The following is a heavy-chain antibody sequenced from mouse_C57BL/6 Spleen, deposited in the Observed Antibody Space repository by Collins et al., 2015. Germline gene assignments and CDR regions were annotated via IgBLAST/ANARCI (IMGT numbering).Heavy chain of an antibody. D-gene: IGHD1-2*01. V-gene: IGHV1-74*01. CDR1: GYTFTRYW. CDR3: ANGDTTAYYTMDY. J-gene: IGHJ4*01. Sequence: QVQLQQPGAELVKPGASVKVSCKASGYTFTRYWMHWVKQRPGQGLEWIGRIHPSDSDTNYNQKFKGKATLTVDKSSSTANMQLSSLTSEDSAVYYCANGDTTAYYTMDYWGQGTSVTVSS. CDR2: IHPSDSDT.